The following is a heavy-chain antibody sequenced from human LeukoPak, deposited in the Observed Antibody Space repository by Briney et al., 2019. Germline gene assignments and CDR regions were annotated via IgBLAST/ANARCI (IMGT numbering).Heavy chain of an antibody. Sequence: GASVKVSCKASGYTFTSYGISWVRQAPGQGLEWLGWISGYNGNTNYAQNLQDRVTMTTDTSTSTAYMELRSLRSDDTAVYYCARDLRDTAYYFDSSGYDYLFDNWGQGTLVTVSS. CDR1: GYTFTSYG. D-gene: IGHD3-22*01. CDR2: ISGYNGNT. V-gene: IGHV1-18*01. CDR3: ARDLRDTAYYFDSSGYDYLFDN. J-gene: IGHJ4*02.